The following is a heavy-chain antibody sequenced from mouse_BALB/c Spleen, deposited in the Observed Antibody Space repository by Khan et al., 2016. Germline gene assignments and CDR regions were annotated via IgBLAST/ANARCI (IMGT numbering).Heavy chain of an antibody. J-gene: IGHJ2*01. CDR3: ADYDHGNFDY. CDR1: GYTFTDYS. CDR2: INTETGEP. V-gene: IGHV9-2-1*01. D-gene: IGHD2-4*01. Sequence: QIQLVQSGPELKKPGETVKISCKASGYTFTDYSMHWVKQAPGKGLKWMGWINTETGEPTYADDFKGRFAFSLETSASTAYLQINNLKNEDTATYFCADYDHGNFDYWGQGTTLTVSS.